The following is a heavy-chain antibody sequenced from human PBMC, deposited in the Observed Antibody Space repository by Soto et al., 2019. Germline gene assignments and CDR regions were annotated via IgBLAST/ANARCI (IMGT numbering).Heavy chain of an antibody. J-gene: IGHJ4*02. Sequence: SETLALTCTVSGGSISSYYWGWIRQPAGKGLEWIGRIYTSGSTNYNPSLKSRVTMSVDTSKNQFSLKLSSVTAADTAVYYCARSTMGYSYNYYFDYWGQGTLVTVS. D-gene: IGHD5-18*01. V-gene: IGHV4-4*07. CDR3: ARSTMGYSYNYYFDY. CDR2: IYTSGST. CDR1: GGSISSYY.